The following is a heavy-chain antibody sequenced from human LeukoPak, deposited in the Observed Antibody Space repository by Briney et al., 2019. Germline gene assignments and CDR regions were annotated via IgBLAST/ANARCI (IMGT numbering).Heavy chain of an antibody. CDR1: GFTFGSYW. V-gene: IGHV3-74*01. D-gene: IGHD1-7*01. CDR3: ARGNYGRFDP. CDR2: VDNDGSST. Sequence: GGSLRLSCAASGFTFGSYWMHWVRQAPGEGLVWVSRVDNDGSSTNYADSAKGRFTIPRDNAKNTLYLQMSSLRAEDTAMYYCARGNYGRFDPWGQGTLVTVSS. J-gene: IGHJ5*02.